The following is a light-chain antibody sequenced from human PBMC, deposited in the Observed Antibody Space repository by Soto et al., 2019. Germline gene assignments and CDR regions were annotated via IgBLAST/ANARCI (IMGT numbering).Light chain of an antibody. CDR1: SSNIGSNT. CDR3: AAWDDSLNGFVV. J-gene: IGLJ2*01. Sequence: QSVLTQPPSASGTPGQRVTISCSGSSSNIGSNTVNWYQQLPGTAPKLLIYSNNQRPSGVPGRFSGSKSGTSASLASSGLQSEDEADYYCAAWDDSLNGFVVFGGVTKLTVL. CDR2: SNN. V-gene: IGLV1-44*01.